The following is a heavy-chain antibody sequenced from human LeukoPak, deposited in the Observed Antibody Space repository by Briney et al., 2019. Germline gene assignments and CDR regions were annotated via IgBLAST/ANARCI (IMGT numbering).Heavy chain of an antibody. J-gene: IGHJ4*02. CDR1: GFTFSSYG. CDR2: ISYDGSNK. D-gene: IGHD1-26*01. CDR3: ASRIVGATTVDY. Sequence: GGSLRLSCAASGFTFSSYGMHWVRQAPGKGLEWVAVISYDGSNKYYADSVKGRFTISRDNSKNTLYLQMNSLRAEDTAVYYCASRIVGATTVDYWAQGTLVTVSS. V-gene: IGHV3-30*03.